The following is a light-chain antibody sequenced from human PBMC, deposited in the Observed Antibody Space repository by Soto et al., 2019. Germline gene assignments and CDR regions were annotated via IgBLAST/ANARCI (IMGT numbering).Light chain of an antibody. CDR3: QQRSNWPPLYT. J-gene: IGKJ2*01. CDR2: AAS. CDR1: QGISSY. V-gene: IGKV1-9*01. Sequence: DIQLTQSPSFLSTSVGDRVTITCRASQGISSYLAWFQQKPGRAPKLLVYAASTLQSGVPSRFSGSGSGTEFTLTISSLQPEDFATYYCQQRSNWPPLYTFGQGTKLEIK.